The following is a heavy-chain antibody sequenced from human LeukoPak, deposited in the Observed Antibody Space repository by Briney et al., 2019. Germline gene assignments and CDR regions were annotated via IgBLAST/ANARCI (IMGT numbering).Heavy chain of an antibody. J-gene: IGHJ5*02. CDR1: GFTFSGSA. CDR2: IRRKPNSYAT. CDR3: TRHVELDYDFWSGPGFDP. Sequence: GGYLRLSCAASGFTFSGSAMHWVRQASGKGLEWVGRIRRKPNSYATAYAASVKGRFTISRDDSKNTAYLQMNSLKTEDTAVYYCTRHVELDYDFWSGPGFDPWGLGTLVTVSS. D-gene: IGHD3-3*01. V-gene: IGHV3-73*01.